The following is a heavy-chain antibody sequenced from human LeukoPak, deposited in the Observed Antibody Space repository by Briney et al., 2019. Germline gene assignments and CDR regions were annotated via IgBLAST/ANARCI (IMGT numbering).Heavy chain of an antibody. CDR1: GFTFSSYS. Sequence: GGSLRLSCAASGFTFSSYSMNWVRQAPGKGLEWVSSISSSSSYIYYADSVKGRFTISRDNAKNSMYLQMNSLRVEDTAVYYCTSWGDTTAEYFQRWGQGTQVTVSS. D-gene: IGHD2-21*02. J-gene: IGHJ1*01. CDR3: TSWGDTTAEYFQR. CDR2: ISSSSSYI. V-gene: IGHV3-21*01.